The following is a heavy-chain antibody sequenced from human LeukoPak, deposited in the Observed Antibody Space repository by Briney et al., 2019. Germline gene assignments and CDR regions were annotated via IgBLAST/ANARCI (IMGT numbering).Heavy chain of an antibody. CDR3: ARVRVSSGSHPWYFDY. CDR1: RVSISSYY. Sequence: SETLSLTCTVSRVSISSYYWSWLRQPPGLGLEWIGYIYYSGSTDYNPSLKSRVNISVDTSKNQFSLKLSSVTAADTAVYFCARVRVSSGSHPWYFDYWGQGTLVTVSS. CDR2: IYYSGST. V-gene: IGHV4-59*13. J-gene: IGHJ4*02. D-gene: IGHD3-22*01.